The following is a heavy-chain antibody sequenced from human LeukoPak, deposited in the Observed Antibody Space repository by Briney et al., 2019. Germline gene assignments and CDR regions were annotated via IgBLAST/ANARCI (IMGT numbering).Heavy chain of an antibody. Sequence: GGSLRLSCAASGFTFSSYGMHWVRQAPGKGLEWVAVISYDGSNKYYADSVKGRFTISRDNSKNTLYLQMNSLRAEDTAVYYCAKDWGRYCSGGSCYGFLDYWGQGTLVTVSS. V-gene: IGHV3-30*18. CDR2: ISYDGSNK. CDR1: GFTFSSYG. D-gene: IGHD2-15*01. CDR3: AKDWGRYCSGGSCYGFLDY. J-gene: IGHJ4*02.